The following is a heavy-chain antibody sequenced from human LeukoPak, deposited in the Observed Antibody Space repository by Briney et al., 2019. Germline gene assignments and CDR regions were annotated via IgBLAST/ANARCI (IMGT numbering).Heavy chain of an antibody. CDR3: VKARDSVYDY. CDR1: GFTFSSYA. D-gene: IGHD5-24*01. V-gene: IGHV3-64D*06. Sequence: GGFLRLSCSASGFTFSSYAMHWVRQAPGKGLEYVSAISSNGGSTYYADSVKGRFTISRDNSKNTLYLQMSSLRAEDTAVYYCVKARDSVYDYWAREPWSPPPQ. J-gene: IGHJ4*02. CDR2: ISSNGGST.